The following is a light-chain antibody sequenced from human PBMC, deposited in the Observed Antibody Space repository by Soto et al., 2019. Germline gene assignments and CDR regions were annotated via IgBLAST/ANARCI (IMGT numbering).Light chain of an antibody. V-gene: IGKV3-11*01. J-gene: IGKJ2*01. Sequence: EIVLTQSPATLSLSPGERATLSCRASQSVSSSLAWYQQKPGQAPRLLVYDASDRATGIPARFSGSGSGTDFTLTISSLEPEDFAVYYCQQRNFWPRTFGQGXKXXF. CDR3: QQRNFWPRT. CDR2: DAS. CDR1: QSVSSS.